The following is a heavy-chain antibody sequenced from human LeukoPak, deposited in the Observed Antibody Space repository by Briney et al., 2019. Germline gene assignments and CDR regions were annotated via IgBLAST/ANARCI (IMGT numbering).Heavy chain of an antibody. D-gene: IGHD5-24*01. CDR2: IYYSGST. CDR3: ARADLRWLQTFDY. CDR1: GGSISSYY. Sequence: SEILSLTCTVSGGSISSYYWSWIRQPLGKGLEWLGYIYYSGSTNYNPSLKSRVTISVDTSKNQFSLKLSSVTAADTAVYYCARADLRWLQTFDYWGQGTLVTVSS. V-gene: IGHV4-59*01. J-gene: IGHJ4*02.